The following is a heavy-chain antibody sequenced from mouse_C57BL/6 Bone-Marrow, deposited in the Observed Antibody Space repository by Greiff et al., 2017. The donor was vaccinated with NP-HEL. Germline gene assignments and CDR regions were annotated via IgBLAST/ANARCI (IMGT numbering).Heavy chain of an antibody. Sequence: EVQLVESGGGLVKPGGSLKLSCAASGFTFSSYTMSWVRQTPEKRLEWVATISGGGGNTYYPDSVKGRFTISRDNAKNTLYLQMSSLRSEDTALYYCARHDGYYHYWGQGTTLTVSS. CDR1: GFTFSSYT. CDR3: ARHDGYYHY. V-gene: IGHV5-9*01. CDR2: ISGGGGNT. J-gene: IGHJ2*01. D-gene: IGHD2-3*01.